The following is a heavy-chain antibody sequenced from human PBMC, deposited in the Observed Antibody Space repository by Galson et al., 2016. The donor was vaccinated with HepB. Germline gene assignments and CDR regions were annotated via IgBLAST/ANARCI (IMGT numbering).Heavy chain of an antibody. Sequence: SLRLSCAASGFTFGDYAMSWFRQAPGTGLEWVGLVRSKTYGGTMEYAASVKGRFTISRDDSKSIAYLQLNSLKTEDTAVYYCTRGPTVIGAKYYSDYWGQGTLVTVSS. D-gene: IGHD4-17*01. V-gene: IGHV3-49*03. CDR1: GFTFGDYA. J-gene: IGHJ4*02. CDR3: TRGPTVIGAKYYSDY. CDR2: VRSKTYGGTM.